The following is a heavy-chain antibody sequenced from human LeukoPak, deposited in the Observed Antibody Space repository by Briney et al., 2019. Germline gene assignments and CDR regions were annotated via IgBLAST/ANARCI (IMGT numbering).Heavy chain of an antibody. V-gene: IGHV3-21*01. CDR2: ISSSSSYI. CDR3: ARGLEWLGTYYFDY. J-gene: IGHJ4*02. CDR1: GFTFSSYE. Sequence: GGSLRLSCAASGFTFSSYEMNWVRQAPGKGLEWVSSISSSSSYIYYADSVKGRFTISRDNVKNSLYLQMNSLRAEDTAVYYCARGLEWLGTYYFDYWGQGTLVTVSS. D-gene: IGHD6-19*01.